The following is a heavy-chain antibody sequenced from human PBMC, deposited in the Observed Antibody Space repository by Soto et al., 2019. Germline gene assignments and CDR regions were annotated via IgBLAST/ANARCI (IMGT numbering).Heavy chain of an antibody. Sequence: SETLSLTGTVSGGSISSYYWSWIRQPPGKGLEWIGYIYYSGSTNYNPSLKSRVTISVDTSKNQFSLKLSSVTAADTAVYYCARALGSWPYYYGMDVWGQGTTVTVSS. D-gene: IGHD6-13*01. CDR3: ARALGSWPYYYGMDV. CDR1: GGSISSYY. CDR2: IYYSGST. V-gene: IGHV4-59*01. J-gene: IGHJ6*02.